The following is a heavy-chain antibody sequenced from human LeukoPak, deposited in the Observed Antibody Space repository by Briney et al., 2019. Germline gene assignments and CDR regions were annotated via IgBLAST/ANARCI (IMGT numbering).Heavy chain of an antibody. CDR1: GFTFSTYS. CDR2: ITSSSSTI. V-gene: IGHV3-48*01. CDR3: AREEGPLDY. Sequence: GGSLRLSCAASGFTFSTYSMNWVRQAPGNGLEWVSYITSSSSTIYYADSVKGRFTISRDNAKNSLFLQMNSLRAEDTGVYYCAREEGPLDYWGQGALVTVSS. J-gene: IGHJ4*02.